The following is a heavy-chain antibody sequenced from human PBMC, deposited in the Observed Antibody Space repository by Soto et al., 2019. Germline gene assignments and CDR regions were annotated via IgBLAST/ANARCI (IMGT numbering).Heavy chain of an antibody. CDR1: GGSISSSSYY. Sequence: SETLSLTCTVSGGSISSSSYYWGWIRQPPGKGLEWIGSIYYSGSTYYNPSLKSRVTISVDTSKNQFSLKLSSVTAADTAVYYCARHSRGYEPEFLEYWGQGTLVTVSS. CDR2: IYYSGST. CDR3: ARHSRGYEPEFLEY. D-gene: IGHD5-12*01. V-gene: IGHV4-39*01. J-gene: IGHJ4*02.